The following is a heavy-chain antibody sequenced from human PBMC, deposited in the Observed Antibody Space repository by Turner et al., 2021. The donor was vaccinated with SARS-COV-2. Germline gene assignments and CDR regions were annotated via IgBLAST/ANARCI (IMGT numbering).Heavy chain of an antibody. D-gene: IGHD3-10*01. J-gene: IGHJ4*02. CDR1: GFTVSRNY. CDR2: IYSGGST. CDR3: AREVSGSSNTGVYFDY. V-gene: IGHV3-66*01. Sequence: EVKLVESGGGLVQPGGSLRLSCAASGFTVSRNYMNWVRQAPGKGLEWVSIIYSGGSTFYSDSVKGRFTISRDNSKNTLDLQMNSLRAEDTAVYYCAREVSGSSNTGVYFDYWGQGTLVTVSS.